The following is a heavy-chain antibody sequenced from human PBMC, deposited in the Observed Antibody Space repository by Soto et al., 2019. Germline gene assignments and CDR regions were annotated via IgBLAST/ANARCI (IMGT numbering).Heavy chain of an antibody. J-gene: IGHJ5*02. V-gene: IGHV1-8*01. CDR2: MNPNSGNT. CDR3: ASGWPRPPLVLLHDNWFDP. D-gene: IGHD3-10*01. Sequence: ASVKVSCKACGYTFTSYDINWVRQATGQGLEWMGWMNPNSGNTGYAQKFQGRGTMIRNTSISTAYMELSSLRSEDTAVYYCASGWPRPPLVLLHDNWFDPCRKGTLVTVSS. CDR1: GYTFTSYD.